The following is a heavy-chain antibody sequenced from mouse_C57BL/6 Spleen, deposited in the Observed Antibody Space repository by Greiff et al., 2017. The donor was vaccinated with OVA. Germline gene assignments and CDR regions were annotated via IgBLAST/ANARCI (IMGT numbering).Heavy chain of an antibody. D-gene: IGHD1-1*01. J-gene: IGHJ1*03. Sequence: VQLQQSGAELVKPGASVKLSCTASGYNFKDYYMHWVKQRTEQGLEWIGRIDPGDGDTKYAPKFQGKATLTADTSSNTAYLQLSSLTSEDTAVYYCARRDYGSSYEGYFDVWGTGTTVTVSS. CDR2: IDPGDGDT. CDR1: GYNFKDYY. V-gene: IGHV14-2*01. CDR3: ARRDYGSSYEGYFDV.